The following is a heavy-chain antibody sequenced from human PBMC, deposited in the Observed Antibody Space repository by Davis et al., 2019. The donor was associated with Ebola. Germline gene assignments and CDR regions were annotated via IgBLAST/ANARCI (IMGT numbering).Heavy chain of an antibody. CDR3: AKDGLTGYYKTFFYFDY. CDR2: ISGSGGST. CDR1: GFTFSSYA. D-gene: IGHD3-9*01. Sequence: PGGSLRLSCAASGFTFSSYAMSWVRQAPGKGLEWVSAISGSGGSTYYADSVKGRFTISRDNSKNTLYLQMNSLRAEDTAVYYCAKDGLTGYYKTFFYFDYWGQGTLVTVSS. J-gene: IGHJ4*02. V-gene: IGHV3-23*01.